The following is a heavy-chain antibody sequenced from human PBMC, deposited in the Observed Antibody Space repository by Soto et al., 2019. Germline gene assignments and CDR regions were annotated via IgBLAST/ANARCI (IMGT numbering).Heavy chain of an antibody. D-gene: IGHD5-18*01. CDR2: IYYSGTT. CDR1: GGSISSEGYY. J-gene: IGHJ4*02. CDR3: ARGRGYSYGPYYFDY. Sequence: SETLSLTCTVSGGSISSEGYYWSWFRQLPGKGLEWIGDIYYSGTTYHNPSLRSRLTISGDASKNQFSLKLSSVTDADTALYYCARGRGYSYGPYYFDYWGQGALVTVSS. V-gene: IGHV4-31*03.